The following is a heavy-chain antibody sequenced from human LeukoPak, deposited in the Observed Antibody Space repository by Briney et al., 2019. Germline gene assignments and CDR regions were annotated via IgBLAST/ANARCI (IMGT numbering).Heavy chain of an antibody. CDR1: GFTFSSYA. J-gene: IGHJ4*02. V-gene: IGHV3-23*01. Sequence: GGFLRLSCAASGFTFSSYAMSWVRQAPGKGLEWVSAINGNGDSTYYADPEKGRFTISRDNSKNTLYLQMNSLRAEDTAVYYCAKDQGGNIVLMVYAISSGFDYWGQGTLVTVSS. CDR2: INGNGDST. D-gene: IGHD2-8*01. CDR3: AKDQGGNIVLMVYAISSGFDY.